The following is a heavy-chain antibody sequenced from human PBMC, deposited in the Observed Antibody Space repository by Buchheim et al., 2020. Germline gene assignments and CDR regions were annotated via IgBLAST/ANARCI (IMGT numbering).Heavy chain of an antibody. CDR1: GFTFSSYG. Sequence: QVQLVESGGGVVQPGRSLRLSCAASGFTFSSYGMHWVRQAPGKGLEWVAVISYDGSNKYYADSVKGRFTISRDNSKNTLYLQMNSLRAEDTAVYYCAKDWHSIVVVVADGSRGYYFDYWGQGTL. CDR2: ISYDGSNK. V-gene: IGHV3-30*18. J-gene: IGHJ4*02. CDR3: AKDWHSIVVVVADGSRGYYFDY. D-gene: IGHD2-15*01.